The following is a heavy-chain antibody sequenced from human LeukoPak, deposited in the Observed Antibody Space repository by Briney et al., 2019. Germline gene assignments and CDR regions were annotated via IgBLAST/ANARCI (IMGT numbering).Heavy chain of an antibody. CDR1: GGSLSGYY. D-gene: IGHD6-13*01. Sequence: SETLSLTCAVYGGSLSGYYWSWIRQPPGKGLEWIGEINHSGSTNYNPSLKSRVTISVDTSKNQFSLKLSSVTAADTAVYYCARRPLYSRPFDYWGQGTLVTVSS. V-gene: IGHV4-34*01. CDR3: ARRPLYSRPFDY. CDR2: INHSGST. J-gene: IGHJ4*02.